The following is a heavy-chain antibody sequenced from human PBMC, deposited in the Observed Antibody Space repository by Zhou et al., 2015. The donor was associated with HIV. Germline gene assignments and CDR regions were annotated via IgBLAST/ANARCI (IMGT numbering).Heavy chain of an antibody. CDR2: IRSKGYGGTT. J-gene: IGHJ4*02. Sequence: EVQLVESGGGWVQPGRSLRLSCKASGFTFGDHAMSWFRQAPGKGLEWVGFIRSKGYGGTTEYAASVKGRFTISRDDSKGIAYLQMNSLKTEDTAVYYCSRDGGCSYTTCQPPLYWGQGILVTVSS. CDR1: GFTFGDHA. V-gene: IGHV3-49*03. D-gene: IGHD2-2*01. CDR3: SRDGGCSYTTCQPPLY.